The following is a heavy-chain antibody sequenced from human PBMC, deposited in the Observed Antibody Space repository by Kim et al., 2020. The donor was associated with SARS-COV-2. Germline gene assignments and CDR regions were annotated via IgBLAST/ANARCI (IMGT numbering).Heavy chain of an antibody. CDR3: ARDKRRQRLFFRVNDAFDI. V-gene: IGHV4-4*02. CDR2: IYHSGST. D-gene: IGHD6-25*01. J-gene: IGHJ3*02. CDR1: GGSISSINW. Sequence: SETLSLTCAVSGGSISSINWWSWVRQPPGKGLEWIGEIYHSGSTNYNPSLKSRGTIPVDKSKNQSSLKLSSVTAADTAVYYCARDKRRQRLFFRVNDAFDIWGQGTMVTVSS.